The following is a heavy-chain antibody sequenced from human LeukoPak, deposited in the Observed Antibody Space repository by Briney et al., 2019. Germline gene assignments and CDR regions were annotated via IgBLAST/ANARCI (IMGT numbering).Heavy chain of an antibody. CDR2: ISGSATST. Sequence: PGGSLRLSWAASGFTFGIYAMTWVRQAPGKGLEWVSAISGSATSTYYADSVKGRFTISRDNSKNTLYLQMNSLRAEDTAVYYCAREARNNWNDQGPDAFDIWGQGTMVTVSS. V-gene: IGHV3-23*01. D-gene: IGHD1-20*01. J-gene: IGHJ3*02. CDR1: GFTFGIYA. CDR3: AREARNNWNDQGPDAFDI.